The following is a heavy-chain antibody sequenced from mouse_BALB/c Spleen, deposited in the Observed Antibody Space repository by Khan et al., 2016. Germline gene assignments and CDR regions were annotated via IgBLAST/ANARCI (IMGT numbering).Heavy chain of an antibody. Sequence: EVQLQESGPGLVKPSQSLSLTCTVTGYSITSDYAWYWIRQFPGNKLEWMGYISYSGSTSYNPSLKSRITITRDTSKNKFFLQLYSVTTEDTATYYCARDYYGSSDFDYWGQGTTLTVSS. CDR3: ARDYYGSSDFDY. J-gene: IGHJ2*01. CDR2: ISYSGST. CDR1: GYSITSDYA. V-gene: IGHV3-2*02. D-gene: IGHD1-1*01.